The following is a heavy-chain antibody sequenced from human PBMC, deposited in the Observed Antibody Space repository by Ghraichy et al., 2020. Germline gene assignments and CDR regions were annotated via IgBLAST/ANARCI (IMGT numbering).Heavy chain of an antibody. V-gene: IGHV4-34*01. D-gene: IGHD6-19*01. CDR3: ARGRIAGAGTSKYYYYGMDV. J-gene: IGHJ6*02. CDR2: INHSGST. CDR1: GGSFSGYY. Sequence: SQTLSLTCAVSVYGGSFSGYYWTWIRQPPGKGLEWIGEINHSGSTDYNPSLKSRVTISVDTSKMQFSLRLSSVTAADTAVYYCARGRIAGAGTSKYYYYGMDVWGQRTTVTVS.